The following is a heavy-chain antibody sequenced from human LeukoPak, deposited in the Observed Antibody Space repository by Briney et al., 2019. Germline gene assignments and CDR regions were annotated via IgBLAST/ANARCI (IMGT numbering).Heavy chain of an antibody. CDR2: IYTSGST. CDR3: ARTPTSRKRFLGGAATGTDYYYYYYMDV. D-gene: IGHD6-13*01. V-gene: IGHV4-4*07. CDR1: GSSISSYY. Sequence: SETLSLTCTVSGSSISSYYWSWIRQPAGKGLEWIGRIYTSGSTNYNPSLKSRVSMSVDTYKNQFSLKLRSVTAADTAVYYCARTPTSRKRFLGGAATGTDYYYYYYMDVWGKGTTVTISS. J-gene: IGHJ6*03.